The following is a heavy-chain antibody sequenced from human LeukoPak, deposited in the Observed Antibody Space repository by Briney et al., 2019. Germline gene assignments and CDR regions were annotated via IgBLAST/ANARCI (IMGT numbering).Heavy chain of an antibody. CDR2: LYYSGTT. CDR3: ARSIAAAGLYFDY. Sequence: PSETLSLTCSVPGDSISSGNYYWGWIRQPPGTGLEWIGNLYYSGTTYYNPSFKSRVTISVDTAKNQFSLKLSSVTAADTAVYYCARSIAAAGLYFDYWGQGTLVTVSS. V-gene: IGHV4-39*07. D-gene: IGHD6-13*01. CDR1: GDSISSGNYY. J-gene: IGHJ4*02.